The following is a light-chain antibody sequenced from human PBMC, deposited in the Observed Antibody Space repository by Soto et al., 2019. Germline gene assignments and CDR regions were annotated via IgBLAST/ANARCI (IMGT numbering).Light chain of an antibody. CDR2: DVS. J-gene: IGLJ1*01. V-gene: IGLV2-8*01. CDR1: SSDVDRYNY. CDR3: TSYADSNAYV. Sequence: QSVLTQPPSASGSPGQSVTISCTGTSSDVDRYNYVSWYQHHPGKAPKLIIYDVSQRPSGVPDRFSGSKSGNTASLTVSGLQDEDEADYYCTSYADSNAYVFGTGTKVTVL.